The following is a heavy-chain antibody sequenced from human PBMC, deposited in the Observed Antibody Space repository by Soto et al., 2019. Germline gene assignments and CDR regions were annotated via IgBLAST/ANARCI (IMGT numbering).Heavy chain of an antibody. Sequence: LGTLFPTRTVSGGSIRNYYWSWLRHPPGKGLEWIGFISYNGNTKYNPSLMGRVTISLDTSKNYFSLRLRSLTAADTALYYCARHFDSGTWPLDYWGQGILVTVSS. CDR2: ISYNGNT. CDR1: GGSIRNYY. V-gene: IGHV4-59*01. D-gene: IGHD3-10*01. CDR3: ARHFDSGTWPLDY. J-gene: IGHJ4*02.